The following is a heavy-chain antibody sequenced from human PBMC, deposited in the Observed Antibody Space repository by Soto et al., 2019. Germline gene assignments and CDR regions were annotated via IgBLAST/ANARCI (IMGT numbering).Heavy chain of an antibody. V-gene: IGHV4-59*01. CDR2: IYYSGST. J-gene: IGHJ4*02. Sequence: LPLACTVSGGSISSYSWSWIRQPPGKGLEWIGYIYYSGSTNYNPSLKSRVTISVDTSKNQFSLKLSSVTAADTAVYYCAREGSSSPYFDYWGQGTLVTVSS. CDR1: GGSISSYS. D-gene: IGHD6-6*01. CDR3: AREGSSSPYFDY.